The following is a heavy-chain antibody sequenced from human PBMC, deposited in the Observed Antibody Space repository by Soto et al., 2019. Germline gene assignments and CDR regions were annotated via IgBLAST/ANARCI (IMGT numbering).Heavy chain of an antibody. V-gene: IGHV5-51*01. CDR1: GYSFTSYW. Sequence: HGESLKISCKGSGYSFTSYWIGWVRQMPGKGLEWMGIIYPGDSDTRYSPSFQGQVTISADKSISTAYLQWSSLKASDTAMYYCARHYYDFWSGSVYYYYYMDVWGKGTTVTVSS. CDR2: IYPGDSDT. CDR3: ARHYYDFWSGSVYYYYYMDV. J-gene: IGHJ6*03. D-gene: IGHD3-3*01.